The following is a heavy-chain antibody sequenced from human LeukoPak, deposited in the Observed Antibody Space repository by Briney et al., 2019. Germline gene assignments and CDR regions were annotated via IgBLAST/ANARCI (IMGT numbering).Heavy chain of an antibody. CDR3: AKEIYCTATSCQGNDAFDL. Sequence: PGGSLRPSCTASGLTFSNFGMHWVRQAPGKGLEWVTFIRYDATTIYYLDSVKGRFTVSRDNSKNAVYLQMNSLKVEDTAVYYCAKEIYCTATSCQGNDAFDLWGQGTVVTVSS. J-gene: IGHJ3*01. D-gene: IGHD2-8*02. CDR2: IRYDATTI. CDR1: GLTFSNFG. V-gene: IGHV3-30*02.